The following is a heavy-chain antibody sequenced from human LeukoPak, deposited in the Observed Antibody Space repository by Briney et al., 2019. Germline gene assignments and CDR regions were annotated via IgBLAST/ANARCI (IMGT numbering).Heavy chain of an antibody. Sequence: GGSLRLSCAASGFTFSSYALHWVRQAPGKGLEWVSYISSSSSTIYYADSVKGRFTISRDNAKNSLYLQMNSLRAEDTAVYYCAREQRSVIAAAGRPFDYWGQGTLVTVSS. V-gene: IGHV3-48*01. CDR3: AREQRSVIAAAGRPFDY. J-gene: IGHJ4*02. D-gene: IGHD6-13*01. CDR2: ISSSSSTI. CDR1: GFTFSSYA.